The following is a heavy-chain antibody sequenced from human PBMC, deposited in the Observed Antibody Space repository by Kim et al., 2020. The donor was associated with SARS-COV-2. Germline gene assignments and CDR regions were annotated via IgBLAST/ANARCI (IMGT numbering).Heavy chain of an antibody. J-gene: IGHJ4*02. CDR2: INHSGST. V-gene: IGHV4-34*01. CDR3: ARGRPVLLWFGETSRYDY. Sequence: SETLSLTCAVYGGSFSGYYWSWIRQPPGKGLEWIGEINHSGSTNYNPSLKSRVTISVDTSKNQFSLKLSSVTAADTAVYYRARGRPVLLWFGETSRYDYWGQGTLVTVSS. CDR1: GGSFSGYY. D-gene: IGHD3-10*01.